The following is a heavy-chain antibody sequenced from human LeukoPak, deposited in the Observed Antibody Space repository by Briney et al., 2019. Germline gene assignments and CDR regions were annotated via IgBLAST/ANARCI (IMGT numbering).Heavy chain of an antibody. Sequence: GASVKVSCKASGYTFTTYFLHWVRQAPGQGLEWMGIIDPSSGGSTSAQKFQVRVTMTGDMSTSTVYMELSSLTSEDTAVYYCARPRYTNSQDAFDIWGQGTMVTVSS. J-gene: IGHJ3*02. V-gene: IGHV1-46*01. CDR2: IDPSSGGS. CDR1: GYTFTTYF. CDR3: ARPRYTNSQDAFDI. D-gene: IGHD3-9*01.